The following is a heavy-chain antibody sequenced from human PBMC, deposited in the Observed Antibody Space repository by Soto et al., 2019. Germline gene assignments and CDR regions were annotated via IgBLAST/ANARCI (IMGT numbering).Heavy chain of an antibody. CDR2: INSAGVST. V-gene: IGHV3-74*01. J-gene: IGHJ6*04. D-gene: IGHD2-8*01. Sequence: GGSLRLSCAASGFTFSSYWMHWVRQAPGRGLVWVSRINSAGVSTNYADSVKGRFTISRDNAKNTLYLQMNSLRPEDTAVYYCARDKSLTRYCTNDVCYPLDVWGKGTTVTVSS. CDR3: ARDKSLTRYCTNDVCYPLDV. CDR1: GFTFSSYW.